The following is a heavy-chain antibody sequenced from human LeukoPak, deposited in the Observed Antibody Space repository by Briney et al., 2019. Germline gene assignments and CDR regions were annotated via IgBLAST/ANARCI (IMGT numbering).Heavy chain of an antibody. CDR2: INHSGST. V-gene: IGHV4-34*01. D-gene: IGHD2-21*01. Sequence: PSETLSLTCAVYGGSFSGYYWSWIRQPPGKGLEWIGEINHSGSTNYNPSLKSRVTISVDTSKNQFSLKLSSVTAADTAVYYCARRAYSVPYAFEIWGQGTMVTVS. J-gene: IGHJ3*02. CDR1: GGSFSGYY. CDR3: ARRAYSVPYAFEI.